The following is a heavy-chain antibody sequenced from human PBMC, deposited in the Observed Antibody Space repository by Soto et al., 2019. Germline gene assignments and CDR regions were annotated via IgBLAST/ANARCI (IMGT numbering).Heavy chain of an antibody. J-gene: IGHJ3*02. V-gene: IGHV4-39*01. CDR1: GGSISSSSYY. CDR2: IYYSGST. CDR3: ARQERITMIVGRAFDI. D-gene: IGHD3-22*01. Sequence: PSETLSLTCTVSGGSISSSSYYWGWIRQPPGKGLEWIGSIYYSGSTYYNPSLKSRVTISVDTSKNQFSLKLSSVTAADTAVYYCARQERITMIVGRAFDIWGQGTMVTVSS.